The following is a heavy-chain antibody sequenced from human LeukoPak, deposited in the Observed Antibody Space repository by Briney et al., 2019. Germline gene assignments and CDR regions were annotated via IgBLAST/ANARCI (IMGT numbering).Heavy chain of an antibody. D-gene: IGHD1-26*01. CDR2: ISYDGSNK. CDR1: GFTFSSYA. CDR3: ARVLLQWELLYDLDY. V-gene: IGHV3-30-3*01. Sequence: PGRSLRLSCAASGFTFSSYAMHWVRQAPGKGLEWVAVISYDGSNKYYADSVKGRFTISRDNSKNTLYLQMNSLRAEDTAVYYCARVLLQWELLYDLDYWGQGTLVTVSS. J-gene: IGHJ4*02.